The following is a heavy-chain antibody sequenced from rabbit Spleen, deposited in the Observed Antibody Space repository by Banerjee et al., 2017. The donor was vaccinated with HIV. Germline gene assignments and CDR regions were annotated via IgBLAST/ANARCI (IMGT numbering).Heavy chain of an antibody. CDR3: ARDLTGVIGWNFGW. J-gene: IGHJ4*01. D-gene: IGHD1-1*01. V-gene: IGHV1S45*01. CDR1: GFDFSSSYW. Sequence: QQQLEESGGDLVKPGASLTLTCTASGFDFSSSYWICWVRQAPGKGLEWIACIYVGSSGSTYYASWAKGRFTISKTSSTTVTLQMTSLTAADTATYFCARDLTGVIGWNFGWWGPGTLVTVS. CDR2: IYVGSSGST.